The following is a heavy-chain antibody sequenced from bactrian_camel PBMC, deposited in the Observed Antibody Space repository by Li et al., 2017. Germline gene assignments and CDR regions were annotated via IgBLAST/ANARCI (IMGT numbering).Heavy chain of an antibody. CDR3: TAGITGWEYNY. D-gene: IGHD5*01. V-gene: IGHV3S5*01. CDR1: GFTFINHY. CDR2: LYTGATGT. J-gene: IGHJ4*01. Sequence: HVQLVESGGGLVQPGGSLRLSCTASGFTFINHYMSWVRQAPGMGLEWVSSLYTGATGTDYADSVKGRFTIAKGNAKSMLYLQMNSLKPEDTAVYYCTAGITGWEYNYWGQGTQVTVS.